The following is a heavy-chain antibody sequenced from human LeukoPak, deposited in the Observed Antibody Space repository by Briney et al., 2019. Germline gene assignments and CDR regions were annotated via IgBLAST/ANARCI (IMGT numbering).Heavy chain of an antibody. CDR1: GFTFSSYS. CDR3: ARDSIGYSYGTGY. D-gene: IGHD5-18*01. J-gene: IGHJ4*02. V-gene: IGHV3-21*01. Sequence: PGGSLRLSCAASGFTFSSYSMNWVRQAPGKGLEWVSSISSSSSYIYYADSVKGRFTVSRDNAKNSLYLQMNSLRAEDTAVYYCARDSIGYSYGTGYWGQGTLVTVSS. CDR2: ISSSSSYI.